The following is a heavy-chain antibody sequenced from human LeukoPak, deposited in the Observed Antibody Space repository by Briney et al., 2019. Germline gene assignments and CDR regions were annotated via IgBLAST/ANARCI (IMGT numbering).Heavy chain of an antibody. J-gene: IGHJ3*02. Sequence: PGGSLRLSCAASGFTFSDYYMSWIRQAPGKGLEWVSYISSSGSTIYYADSVKGRFTISRDNAKNSLYLQMNSLRAEDTAVYYCARAPRYCSGGSCYSEEGDAFDIWGQGTMVTVSS. V-gene: IGHV3-11*01. D-gene: IGHD2-15*01. CDR1: GFTFSDYY. CDR2: ISSSGSTI. CDR3: ARAPRYCSGGSCYSEEGDAFDI.